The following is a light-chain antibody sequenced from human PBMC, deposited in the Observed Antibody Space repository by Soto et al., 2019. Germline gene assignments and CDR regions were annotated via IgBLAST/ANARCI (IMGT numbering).Light chain of an antibody. V-gene: IGLV1-47*01. J-gene: IGLJ2*01. Sequence: QSVLTQPPSASGTPGQRVTISCSGSSSNIGSNYVYWYQQFPGTAPKLLIYKNNQGPSGVPDRFSGSKSDTSASLAISGLRSEDEADYYCATWDDSLSGVVFGGGTKVTVL. CDR1: SSNIGSNY. CDR3: ATWDDSLSGVV. CDR2: KNN.